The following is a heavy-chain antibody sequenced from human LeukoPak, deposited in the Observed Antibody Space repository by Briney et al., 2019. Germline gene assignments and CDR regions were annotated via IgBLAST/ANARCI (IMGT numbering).Heavy chain of an antibody. CDR2: TSSISSYI. Sequence: RGSLRLSCAASGFTFSSYSMNWVRQAPGKGLEWVSSTSSISSYIYYADSVKGRFTISRDNAKNSLYLQMNSLRAEDTAVYYCARDMTNYYGSGSYYLDGGYWGQGTLVTVSS. J-gene: IGHJ4*02. CDR1: GFTFSSYS. CDR3: ARDMTNYYGSGSYYLDGGY. V-gene: IGHV3-21*01. D-gene: IGHD3-10*01.